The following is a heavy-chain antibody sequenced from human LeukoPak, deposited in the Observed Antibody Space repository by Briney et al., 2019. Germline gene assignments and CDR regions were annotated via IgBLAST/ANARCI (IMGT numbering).Heavy chain of an antibody. CDR3: ARRLDS. CDR1: GFTFSTNA. CDR2: ISESGGSK. V-gene: IGHV3-23*01. Sequence: GGSLRLSCVASGFTFSTNAMSWVRQAPGKGLEWVSTISESGGSKYYADSMKGRFTISRDNARNELYLHMNSLRAEDTAVYYCARRLDSWGQGTLVTVSS. J-gene: IGHJ4*02.